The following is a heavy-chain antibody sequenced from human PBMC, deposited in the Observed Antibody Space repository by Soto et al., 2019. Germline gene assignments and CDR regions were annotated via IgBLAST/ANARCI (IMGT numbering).Heavy chain of an antibody. CDR1: GGSFSGYY. J-gene: IGHJ6*03. V-gene: IGHV4-34*01. D-gene: IGHD1-1*01. Sequence: SETLSLTCAVYGGSFSGYYWSWIRQPPGKGLEWIGEINHSGSTNYNPSLKSRVTISVDTSKNQFSLKLSSVTAADTAVYYCARGFRYNLYYMDVWGKGTTVTVSS. CDR2: INHSGST. CDR3: ARGFRYNLYYMDV.